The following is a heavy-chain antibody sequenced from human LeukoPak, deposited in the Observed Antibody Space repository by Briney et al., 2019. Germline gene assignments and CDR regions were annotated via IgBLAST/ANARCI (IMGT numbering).Heavy chain of an antibody. CDR1: GFTFSSYA. D-gene: IGHD3-3*01. Sequence: GGSLRLSRAASGFTFSSYAMSWVRQAPGKGLEWVSAISGSGGSTYYADSVKGRFTISRDNSKNTLYLQMNSLRAEDTAVYYCAKARQGFLEWLSGYFDYWGQGTLVTVSP. CDR2: ISGSGGST. J-gene: IGHJ4*02. CDR3: AKARQGFLEWLSGYFDY. V-gene: IGHV3-23*01.